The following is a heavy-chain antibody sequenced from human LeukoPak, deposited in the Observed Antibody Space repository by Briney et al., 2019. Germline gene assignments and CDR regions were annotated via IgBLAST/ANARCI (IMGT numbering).Heavy chain of an antibody. CDR2: IHTTGYT. J-gene: IGHJ1*01. V-gene: IGHV4-4*09. CDR1: GGSIRTHY. D-gene: IGHD3-22*01. CDR3: ARRDFYDSTGYFESQN. Sequence: SETLSLTCTVSGGSIRTHYWSWIRQPPGKGLDWIAYIHTTGYTDYNPSLKSRVTISADTSKNQVSLKLSSVTAADTAVYYCARRDFYDSTGYFESQNWGQGTLVIVSS.